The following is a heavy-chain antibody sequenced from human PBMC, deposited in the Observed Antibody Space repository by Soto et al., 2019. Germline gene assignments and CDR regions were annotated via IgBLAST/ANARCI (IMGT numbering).Heavy chain of an antibody. CDR1: EFTFSTYG. D-gene: IGHD4-17*01. CDR3: AKDKGTRLRYYYYGMDV. Sequence: PGGALRLSVGASEFTFSTYGMHGCGQCPGKALEWVAVISYDGSNKYYADSVKGRFTISRDNSKNTLYLQMDSLRAEDTAVYYCAKDKGTRLRYYYYGMDVWGQGTTVTVSS. J-gene: IGHJ6*02. V-gene: IGHV3-30*18. CDR2: ISYDGSNK.